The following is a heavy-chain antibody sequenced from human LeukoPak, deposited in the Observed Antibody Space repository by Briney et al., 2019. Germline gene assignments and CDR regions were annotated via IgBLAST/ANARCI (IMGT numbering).Heavy chain of an antibody. V-gene: IGHV3-53*01. J-gene: IGHJ4*02. D-gene: IGHD3-10*01. CDR1: GCTISSNY. CDR2: IYYGGST. Sequence: GGSLTLTCAASGCTISSNYMSWVRQAPGKGLEWVAVIYYGGSTYYTHSVKGRFTIPGGKCKDTLYLQMNSLRSEDTVVYYCARVGFHSYYGSGSYCRCYFDYWGQGTLVTVSS. CDR3: ARVGFHSYYGSGSYCRCYFDY.